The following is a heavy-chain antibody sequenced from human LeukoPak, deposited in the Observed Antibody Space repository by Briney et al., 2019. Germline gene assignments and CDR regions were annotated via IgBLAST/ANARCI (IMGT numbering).Heavy chain of an antibody. D-gene: IGHD4-17*01. CDR3: AKDQRHGDGGYY. J-gene: IGHJ4*02. Sequence: GGSLRLSCAASGFTFDDYGMSWVRQAPGKGLEWVAGIHWNGGSTGYVDPVKGRFTISRDNSKNTLYLQMNSLRAEDTAVYYCAKDQRHGDGGYYWGQGTLVTVSS. V-gene: IGHV3-20*04. CDR2: IHWNGGST. CDR1: GFTFDDYG.